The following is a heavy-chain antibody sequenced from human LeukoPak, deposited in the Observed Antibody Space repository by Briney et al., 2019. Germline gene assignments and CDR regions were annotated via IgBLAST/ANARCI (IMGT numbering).Heavy chain of an antibody. D-gene: IGHD3-10*01. J-gene: IGHJ4*02. V-gene: IGHV3-30*04. CDR3: ATWTGLVPG. CDR2: ISYDGSNK. CDR1: GFTFSSYG. Sequence: GGSLRLSCAASGFTFSSYGLHWVRQAPGKGLEWVAVISYDGSNKYYADSVKGRFTISRDNAKNSLYLQMNSLRAEDTAVYYCATWTGLVPGWGQGTLVTVSS.